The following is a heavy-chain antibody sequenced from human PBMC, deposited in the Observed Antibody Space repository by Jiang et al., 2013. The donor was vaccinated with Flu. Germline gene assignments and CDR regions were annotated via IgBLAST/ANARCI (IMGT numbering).Heavy chain of an antibody. CDR1: GYTFSNYA. CDR2: INTGNGNA. Sequence: SGAEVKKPGASVTVSCKASGYTFSNYAIHWVRQAPGQRLEWMGSINTGNGNAKYSQKFQGRVTFTRDTSATTSYMFLSGLRHEDTAVYFCARDPWLDHDDPDDAFDLWGQGDNGHRLF. J-gene: IGHJ3*01. CDR3: ARDPWLDHDDPDDAFDL. D-gene: IGHD5-12*01. V-gene: IGHV1-3*04.